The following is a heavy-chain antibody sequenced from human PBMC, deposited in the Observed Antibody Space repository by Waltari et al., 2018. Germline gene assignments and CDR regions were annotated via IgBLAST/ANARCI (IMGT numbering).Heavy chain of an antibody. Sequence: EVQLLESGGGLVQPGGSLRLSCAASGFTFSSYAMSWVRQAPGKGLEWVSAISGSGGSTYYADSVKGRFTISRDNSKNTLYLQMNSLRAEDTAVYYCAKGVTYYDFWSGYYVPWYFDYWGQGTLVTVSS. V-gene: IGHV3-23*01. CDR1: GFTFSSYA. CDR3: AKGVTYYDFWSGYYVPWYFDY. D-gene: IGHD3-3*01. CDR2: ISGSGGST. J-gene: IGHJ4*02.